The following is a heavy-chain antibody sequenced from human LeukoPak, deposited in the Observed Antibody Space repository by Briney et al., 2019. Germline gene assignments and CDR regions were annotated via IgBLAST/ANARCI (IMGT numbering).Heavy chain of an antibody. D-gene: IGHD2-2*01. CDR3: TKNIVVVPAASFDH. CDR1: GFTFSSYA. J-gene: IGHJ4*02. Sequence: GGSLRLSCAASGFTFSSYAMSWVRQAPGKGLEWVSAISGSGGSTYYADSVKGRFTISRDNSKNTLYLQMNSLRAEDTAVYYCTKNIVVVPAASFDHWGQGTLVTVSS. CDR2: ISGSGGST. V-gene: IGHV3-23*01.